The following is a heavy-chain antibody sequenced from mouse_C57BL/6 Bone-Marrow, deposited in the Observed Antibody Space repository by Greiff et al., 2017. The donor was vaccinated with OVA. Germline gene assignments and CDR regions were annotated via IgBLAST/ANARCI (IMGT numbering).Heavy chain of an antibody. Sequence: VQLQQSGAELVRPGASVKLSCTASGFNIKDDYMHWVKQRPEQGLEWIGWIDPENGDTEYASKFQGKATISADTSSNTAYLQLSSLTSEDTAVYYCTTDSYGFYAMDDWGQGTSVTVSS. CDR2: IDPENGDT. D-gene: IGHD1-1*02. CDR3: TTDSYGFYAMDD. J-gene: IGHJ4*01. V-gene: IGHV14-4*01. CDR1: GFNIKDDY.